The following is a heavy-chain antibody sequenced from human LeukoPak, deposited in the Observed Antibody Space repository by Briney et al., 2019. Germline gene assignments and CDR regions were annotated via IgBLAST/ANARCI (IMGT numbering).Heavy chain of an antibody. V-gene: IGHV3-23*01. D-gene: IGHD1-26*01. CDR2: ISGSGGST. J-gene: IGHJ4*02. Sequence: GGSLRLSCAASGFTFSSYAMSWVRQAPGKGLEWVSAISGSGGSTYYADSVKGRFTISRDNSKNSLYLQMNSLRPEDTALYYCVKGSGRHYLSTAALDYWGQGTLVTVSS. CDR1: GFTFSSYA. CDR3: VKGSGRHYLSTAALDY.